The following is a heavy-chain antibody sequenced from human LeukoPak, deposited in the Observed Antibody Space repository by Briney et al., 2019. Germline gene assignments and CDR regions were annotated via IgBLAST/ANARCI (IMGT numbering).Heavy chain of an antibody. CDR3: AREDDSSGYLYYFDY. D-gene: IGHD3-22*01. Sequence: PSETLSLPCTVSGGSISSYYWSWIRQPPGKGLEWIGYIYYSGSTNYNPSLKSRVTISVDTSKNQFSLKLSSVTAADTAVYYCAREDDSSGYLYYFDYWGQGTLVTVSS. CDR2: IYYSGST. J-gene: IGHJ4*02. V-gene: IGHV4-59*01. CDR1: GGSISSYY.